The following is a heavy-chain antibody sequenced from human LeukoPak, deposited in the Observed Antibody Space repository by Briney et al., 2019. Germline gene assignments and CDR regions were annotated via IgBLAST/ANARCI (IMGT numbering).Heavy chain of an antibody. CDR1: GFTVSSNY. J-gene: IGHJ3*02. CDR3: ARTNERERGGESFHI. CDR2: LYSGGST. D-gene: IGHD3-16*01. Sequence: GGSLRLSCVASGFTVSSNYMSWVRQAPGKGLEWVSVLYSGGSTNYADSVKGRFTISRDTSKNTLYLQMNSLRVEDTAVYYCARTNERERGGESFHIWGQGTMVTVSS. V-gene: IGHV3-66*01.